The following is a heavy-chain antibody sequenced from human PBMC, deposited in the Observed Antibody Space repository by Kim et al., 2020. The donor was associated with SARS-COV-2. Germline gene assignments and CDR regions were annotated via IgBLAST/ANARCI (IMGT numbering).Heavy chain of an antibody. J-gene: IGHJ4*02. V-gene: IGHV3-23*01. CDR3: AKWSSSWVRLIRGDYFDY. D-gene: IGHD6-13*01. CDR2: ISGSGGST. CDR1: GFTFSSYA. Sequence: GGSLRLSCAASGFTFSSYAMSWVRQAPGKGLEWVSAISGSGGSTYYADSVKGRFTISRDNSKNTLYLQMNSLRAEDTAVYYCAKWSSSWVRLIRGDYFDYWGQGTLVTVSS.